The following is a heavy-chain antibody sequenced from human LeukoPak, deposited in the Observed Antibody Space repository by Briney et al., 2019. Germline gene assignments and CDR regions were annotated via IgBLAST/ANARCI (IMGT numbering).Heavy chain of an antibody. D-gene: IGHD2-21*02. J-gene: IGHJ4*02. CDR3: ARELPREVTLDY. CDR2: INTDGGRT. V-gene: IGHV3-74*01. Sequence: PGGSLRLSCAASGFTFISYEMQWVRQAPGKGLVWVSRINTDGGRTSYADSVKGRFTISRDNAKNTLYLQMNRLRAEDTAVYYCARELPREVTLDYWGQGTLVTVSS. CDR1: GFTFISYE.